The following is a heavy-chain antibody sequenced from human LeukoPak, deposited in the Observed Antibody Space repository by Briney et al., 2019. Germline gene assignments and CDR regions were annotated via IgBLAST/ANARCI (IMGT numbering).Heavy chain of an antibody. D-gene: IGHD3-16*01. Sequence: GGSLRLSCAASGFTVSSNYMSWVRQAPGKGLEWVSVIYSGGSTYYADSVKGRFTISRDNSKNTLYLQMTSLRADDTAVYYCARDRVLHYFDYWGQGALATVSS. CDR2: IYSGGST. J-gene: IGHJ4*02. CDR1: GFTVSSNY. CDR3: ARDRVLHYFDY. V-gene: IGHV3-66*01.